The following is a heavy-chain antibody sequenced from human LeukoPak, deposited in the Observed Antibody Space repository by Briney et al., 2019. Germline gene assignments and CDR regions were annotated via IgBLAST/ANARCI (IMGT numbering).Heavy chain of an antibody. CDR2: ISTSASYK. CDR1: GFTFSSYN. D-gene: IGHD3-22*01. CDR3: ARDLESYNSGGYYFGS. J-gene: IGHJ4*02. V-gene: IGHV3-21*06. Sequence: GGSLRFSCAASGFTFSSYNMNWVRQAPGTGLEWVSSISTSASYKFYADSAKGRFTISRDNAKNSLYLQMNSLRAEDTAVYYCARDLESYNSGGYYFGSWGQGTLVTVSS.